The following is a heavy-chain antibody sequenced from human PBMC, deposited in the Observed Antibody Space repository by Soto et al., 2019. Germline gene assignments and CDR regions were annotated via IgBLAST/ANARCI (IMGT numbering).Heavy chain of an antibody. CDR1: GFSFTSYT. J-gene: IGHJ3*02. D-gene: IGHD3-10*01. CDR3: ARSTPGNPFDI. Sequence: EVQLVESGGGLVKPGGSLRVSCAASGFSFTSYTRNWVRQAPGKGLEWVASISAGGRSIYYADSLKGRSTVSRDNAKSSLYLQMNSLRVEDTAVYYCARSTPGNPFDIWGQGTMVTVSS. CDR2: ISAGGRSI. V-gene: IGHV3-21*01.